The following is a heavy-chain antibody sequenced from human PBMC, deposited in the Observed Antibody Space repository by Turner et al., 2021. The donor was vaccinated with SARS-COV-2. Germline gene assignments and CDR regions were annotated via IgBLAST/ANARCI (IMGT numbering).Heavy chain of an antibody. J-gene: IGHJ6*02. CDR1: GYTLTELS. V-gene: IGHV1-24*01. CDR2: FDPEDGET. D-gene: IGHD6-19*01. Sequence: QVQLVQSGAEGKKPGASVKVSCKVSGYTLTELSMHWVRQAPGKGLEWMGGFDPEDGETIYAHKFQGRVAMTEDTSTDTAYMELSSLRSEDTAVYYCATGVAVAGTPSKYYYYYGMDVWGQGTTVTVSS. CDR3: ATGVAVAGTPSKYYYYYGMDV.